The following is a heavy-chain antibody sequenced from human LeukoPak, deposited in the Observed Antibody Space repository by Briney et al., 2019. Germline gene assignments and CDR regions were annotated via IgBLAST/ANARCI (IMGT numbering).Heavy chain of an antibody. D-gene: IGHD2-15*01. J-gene: IGHJ6*03. Sequence: SETLSLTCAVYGGSFSDYYWSWIRQPPGKGLEWIGEINHSGSTNYNPSLKSRVTISVDTSKNQFSLKLSSVTAADTAVYYCARLSGGNSAVSYYYYYMDVWGKGTTVTVSS. V-gene: IGHV4-34*01. CDR2: INHSGST. CDR1: GGSFSDYY. CDR3: ARLSGGNSAVSYYYYYMDV.